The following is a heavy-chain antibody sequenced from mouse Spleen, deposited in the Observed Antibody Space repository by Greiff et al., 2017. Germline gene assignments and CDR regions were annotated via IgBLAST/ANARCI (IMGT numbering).Heavy chain of an antibody. D-gene: IGHD2-1*01. J-gene: IGHJ2*01. CDR3: AREGIYGNYADY. Sequence: QVQLQQSGAELARPGASVKLSCKASGYTFTSYGISWVKQRTGQGLEWIGEIYPRSGNTYYNEKFKGKATLTADKSSSTAYMELRSLTSEDSAIYYCAREGIYGNYADYWGQGTTLTVSS. CDR1: GYTFTSYG. CDR2: IYPRSGNT. V-gene: IGHV1-81*01.